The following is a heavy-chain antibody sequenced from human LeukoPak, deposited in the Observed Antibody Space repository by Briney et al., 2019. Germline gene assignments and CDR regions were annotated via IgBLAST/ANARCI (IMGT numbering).Heavy chain of an antibody. D-gene: IGHD3-9*01. CDR3: AKDKGILTAGGFDY. Sequence: GGSLRLSCAASGFTFRSDGMRWGRQAPGKGLEWVSAISGSGGSTYYADSVKGRFTISRANSKNTLYLQMNSLRAEDTAVYSCAKDKGILTAGGFDYWGQGTLVTASS. V-gene: IGHV3-23*01. CDR1: GFTFRSDG. CDR2: ISGSGGST. J-gene: IGHJ4*02.